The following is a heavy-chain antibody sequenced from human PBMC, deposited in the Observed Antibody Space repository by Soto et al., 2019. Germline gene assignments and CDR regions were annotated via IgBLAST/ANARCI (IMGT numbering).Heavy chain of an antibody. CDR3: ARSIAAPYYYFDY. V-gene: IGHV3-53*01. Sequence: SWGSLRLCCAAAGGTGGSNDMSCVRQAPGKGLEWVSVIYSGGSTYYADSVKGRFTISRDNSKNTLYLQMNSLRAEDTAMYYCARSIAAPYYYFDYWGQGTLVTVSS. CDR2: IYSGGST. CDR1: GGTGGSND. D-gene: IGHD6-6*01. J-gene: IGHJ4*02.